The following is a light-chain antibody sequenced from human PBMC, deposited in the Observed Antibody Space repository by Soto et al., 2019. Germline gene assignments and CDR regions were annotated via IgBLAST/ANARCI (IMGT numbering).Light chain of an antibody. Sequence: EIVMTQSPATLSVSLVERASLYCMASQSVRSSLAWYQQTPGQAPRLLIYDASTRAPGIPARFSGSGSGTDFTLTISRLEPEDFAVYYCQQYGSSPWKCGQGTKGDIK. CDR1: QSVRSS. V-gene: IGKV3-15*01. CDR3: QQYGSSPWK. CDR2: DAS. J-gene: IGKJ1*01.